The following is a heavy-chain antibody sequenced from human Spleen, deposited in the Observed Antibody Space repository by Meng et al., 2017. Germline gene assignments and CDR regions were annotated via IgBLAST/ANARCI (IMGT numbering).Heavy chain of an antibody. CDR3: ARIKGGDSADQYYYYYGLDV. V-gene: IGHV3-30*04. Sequence: GGSLRLSCAASGFTFSKFSMHWVRQAPGKGLEWVALISYDGTYKYYADSVKGRFTVSRDNSKNTLYLQMNSLRAEDTAVYYCARIKGGDSADQYYYYYGLDVWGQGTTVTVSS. D-gene: IGHD3-16*01. CDR2: ISYDGTYK. CDR1: GFTFSKFS. J-gene: IGHJ6*02.